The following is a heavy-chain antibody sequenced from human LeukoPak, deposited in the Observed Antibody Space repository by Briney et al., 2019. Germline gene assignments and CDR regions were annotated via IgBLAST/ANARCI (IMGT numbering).Heavy chain of an antibody. CDR3: ASGVDGSGSYYNNDAFDI. CDR1: GYTFTSYG. J-gene: IGHJ3*02. CDR2: ISAYNGNT. D-gene: IGHD3-10*01. V-gene: IGHV1-18*01. Sequence: GASVKVSCKASGYTFTSYGISWVRQAPGQGLEWMGWISAYNGNTNYAQKLQGRVTMTTDTSTSTAYMELRSLRSDDTAVYYCASGVDGSGSYYNNDAFDIWGQGTMVTVSS.